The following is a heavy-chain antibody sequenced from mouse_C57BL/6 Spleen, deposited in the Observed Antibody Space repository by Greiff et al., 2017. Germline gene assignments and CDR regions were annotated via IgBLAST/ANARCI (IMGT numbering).Heavy chain of an antibody. CDR3: TTWGVTTGVVHFDY. Sequence: VQLQQSGAELVRPGASVKLSCTASGFNIKDDYMHWVKQRPEQGLEWIGWIDPENGDTEYASKFQGKATITADTSSNTAYLQLSSLTSEDTAVYYCTTWGVTTGVVHFDYRGDGTTLT. D-gene: IGHD1-1*01. CDR1: GFNIKDDY. J-gene: IGHJ2*01. CDR2: IDPENGDT. V-gene: IGHV14-4*01.